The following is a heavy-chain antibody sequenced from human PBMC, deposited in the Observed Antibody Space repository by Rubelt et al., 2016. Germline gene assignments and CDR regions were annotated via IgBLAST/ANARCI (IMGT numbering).Heavy chain of an antibody. CDR3: ARGAIATTTFDY. D-gene: IGHD1-1*01. J-gene: IGHJ4*02. Sequence: PSETLSLTCTVSGGSISSYYWSWIRQPPGKGLEWIGYIYYSGSTNYNPSLKSRVTISVDTSKNQFSLKLSSVTAADTAVYYCARGAIATTTFDYWGQGTLVTVSS. CDR2: IYYSGST. V-gene: IGHV4-59*01. CDR1: GGSISSYY.